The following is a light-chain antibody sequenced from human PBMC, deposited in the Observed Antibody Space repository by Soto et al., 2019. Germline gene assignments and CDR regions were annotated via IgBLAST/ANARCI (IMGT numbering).Light chain of an antibody. J-gene: IGKJ1*01. V-gene: IGKV3-20*01. Sequence: EIVLTQSPGTLSLSPGERANLSCRASQSVSSSYLVWYQQKPGQAPTLLIYGASTRATGIPDRFSGSGSGTDFTLTISRLEPEDFAVYYCQQYGNSPWTFGQGTKVEI. CDR2: GAS. CDR3: QQYGNSPWT. CDR1: QSVSSSY.